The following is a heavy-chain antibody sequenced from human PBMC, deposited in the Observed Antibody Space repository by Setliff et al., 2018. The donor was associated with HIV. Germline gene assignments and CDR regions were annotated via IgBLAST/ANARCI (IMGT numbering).Heavy chain of an antibody. CDR3: ARDHHYYDSSGYYWRDY. V-gene: IGHV4-59*11. Sequence: SETLSLTCTVSGGSISSHYWSWIGQPPGKGLEWIGSIYYSGSTHYNPSLKSRVTISVDTSKNQFSLKLSSVTAADTAVYYCARDHHYYDSSGYYWRDYWGQGTLVT. CDR1: GGSISSHY. CDR2: IYYSGST. J-gene: IGHJ4*02. D-gene: IGHD3-22*01.